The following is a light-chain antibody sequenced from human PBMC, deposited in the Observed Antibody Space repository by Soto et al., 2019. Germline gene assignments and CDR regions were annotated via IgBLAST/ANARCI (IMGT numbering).Light chain of an antibody. CDR1: QTISTL. CDR2: EAS. CDR3: QQSYSTPWT. V-gene: IGKV1-5*03. Sequence: DTQLPQSPSTLPASVGDTVTISCRASQTISTLLTWYQQKPGKAPNLLIYEASSLESGVPSRFSGSGSGTEFTLTISSLQPEDFATYYCQQSYSTPWTFGQGTTGDIK. J-gene: IGKJ1*01.